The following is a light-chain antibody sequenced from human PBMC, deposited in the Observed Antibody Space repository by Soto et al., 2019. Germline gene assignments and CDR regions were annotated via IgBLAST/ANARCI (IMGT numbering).Light chain of an antibody. CDR1: QSVSSN. CDR3: QQYNNWPPWT. V-gene: IGKV3-15*01. CDR2: GAS. Sequence: ETVMTQSPATLSVSPGERATLSCRASQSVSSNLARYQQKPGQAPRLLIYGASTRATGIPARFSGSGSGTEFTLTISSLQSEDFAVYSCQQYNNWPPWTFGQGTKVE. J-gene: IGKJ1*01.